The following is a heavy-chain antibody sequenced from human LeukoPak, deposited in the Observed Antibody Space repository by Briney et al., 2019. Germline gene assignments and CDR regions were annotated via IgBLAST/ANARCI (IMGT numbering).Heavy chain of an antibody. Sequence: SETLSLTCAVSGYSFSSGYYWGWIRQPPGKGLEWIGSIYHSGSTYYNPSLKSRVTISVDTSKNQFSLKLSSVTAADTAVYYCAKIYDSSAFDYWGQGTLVTVSS. CDR1: GYSFSSGYY. J-gene: IGHJ4*02. CDR2: IYHSGST. D-gene: IGHD3-22*01. V-gene: IGHV4-38-2*01. CDR3: AKIYDSSAFDY.